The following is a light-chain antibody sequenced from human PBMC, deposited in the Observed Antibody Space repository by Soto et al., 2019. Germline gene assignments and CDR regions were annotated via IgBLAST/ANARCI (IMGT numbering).Light chain of an antibody. CDR1: SSDIGAYDY. Sequence: QSALTQPASVSGSPGQSITISCTGTSSDIGAYDYVSWFQQYSGKAPTLIIYEVRFRPLGVSSRFSGSKSGNTASLTISGLQTEDEADYYCGSYASATLIFGGGTKLTVL. J-gene: IGLJ2*01. CDR3: GSYASATLI. V-gene: IGLV2-14*03. CDR2: EVR.